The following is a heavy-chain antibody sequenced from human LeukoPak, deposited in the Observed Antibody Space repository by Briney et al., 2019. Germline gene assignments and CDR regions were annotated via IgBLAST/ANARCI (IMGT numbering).Heavy chain of an antibody. V-gene: IGHV4-39*01. Sequence: SETLSLTCTVSGGSISSGYYYWGWLRQPPGKGLEWIVSLYYSGTTYYNPSLQSRVTISVDKSKTQFSPRLNSVTAADTAVYYCARYYYGSGSYVSNFDYWGQGTLVTVSS. CDR1: GGSISSGYYY. D-gene: IGHD3-10*01. CDR3: ARYYYGSGSYVSNFDY. CDR2: LYYSGTT. J-gene: IGHJ4*02.